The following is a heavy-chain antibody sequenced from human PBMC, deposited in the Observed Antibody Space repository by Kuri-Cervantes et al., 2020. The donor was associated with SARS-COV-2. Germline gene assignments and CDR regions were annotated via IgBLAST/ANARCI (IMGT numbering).Heavy chain of an antibody. CDR3: ARVGDSSGYYYGNYYYYMDV. D-gene: IGHD3-22*01. J-gene: IGHJ6*03. CDR2: ISGSGGST. V-gene: IGHV3-23*01. CDR1: GFTFSSYA. Sequence: GGSLRLSCAASGFTFSSYAMSWVRQAPGKGLEWVSAISGSGGSTYYADSVKGRFTISRDNSKNTLYLQMNSLRAEDTAVYYCARVGDSSGYYYGNYYYYMDVWGKGTTVTVSS.